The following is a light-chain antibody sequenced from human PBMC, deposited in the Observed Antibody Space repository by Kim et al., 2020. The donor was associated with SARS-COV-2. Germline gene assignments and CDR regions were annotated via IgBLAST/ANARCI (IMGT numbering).Light chain of an antibody. J-gene: IGLJ1*01. V-gene: IGLV2-14*04. CDR1: SGAVGGDNY. CDR3: SSYTSNSGYV. Sequence: GPSITISCTGTSGAVGGDNYYTWYQQHPGKAPKLLIYVVSKRRSGVSNGFSGSKSGNTASLTISGVQAEHEADYYCSSYTSNSGYVFGAGTKVTVL. CDR2: VVS.